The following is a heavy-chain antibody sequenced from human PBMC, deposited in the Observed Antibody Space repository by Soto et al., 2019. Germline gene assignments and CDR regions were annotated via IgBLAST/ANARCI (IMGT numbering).Heavy chain of an antibody. V-gene: IGHV1-69*01. D-gene: IGHD2-2*01. Sequence: QVQLVQSGAEVKKPGSSVKVSCKASGGTFSSYAISWVRQAPGQGLEWMGGIIPISGTANYAQKVQGRVTMNADESSSTAYMELRSLRSEDTAVYYCARSQGSSTSLEIYYYYYYGMDVWGQGTTVTVSS. CDR2: IIPISGTA. J-gene: IGHJ6*02. CDR1: GGTFSSYA. CDR3: ARSQGSSTSLEIYYYYYYGMDV.